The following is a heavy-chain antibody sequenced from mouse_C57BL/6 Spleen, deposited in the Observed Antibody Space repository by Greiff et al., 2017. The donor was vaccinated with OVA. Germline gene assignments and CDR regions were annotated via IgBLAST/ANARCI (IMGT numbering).Heavy chain of an antibody. CDR1: GYAFSSSW. Sequence: QVQLQQSGPELVKPGASVKISCKASGYAFSSSWMNWVKQRPGKGLEWIGRIYPGDGDTNYNGKFKGKATLTADKASSTAYMQLSSLTSEDSAVYFCACEDYLFAYWGQGALVTVSA. V-gene: IGHV1-82*01. J-gene: IGHJ3*01. D-gene: IGHD2-4*01. CDR3: ACEDYLFAY. CDR2: IYPGDGDT.